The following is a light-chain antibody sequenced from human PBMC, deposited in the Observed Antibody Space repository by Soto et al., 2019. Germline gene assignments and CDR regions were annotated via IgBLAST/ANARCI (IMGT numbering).Light chain of an antibody. CDR1: QSLSGSQ. Sequence: EIVLTQSPGTLSLSPGERATLSCTASQSLSGSQLAWYQQKPGQAPRLLIHDASSRATGISDRFSGSGSGTDFTLTISRLETEDFAVYYCQQYGSSGTFGQGTKVDIK. CDR3: QQYGSSGT. V-gene: IGKV3-20*01. J-gene: IGKJ1*01. CDR2: DAS.